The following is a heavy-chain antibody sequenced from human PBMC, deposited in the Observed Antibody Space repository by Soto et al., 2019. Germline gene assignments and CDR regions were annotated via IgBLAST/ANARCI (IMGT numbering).Heavy chain of an antibody. CDR1: GFTFSSYW. J-gene: IGHJ5*02. CDR3: AVVMGLVS. CDR2: ISSDGSIT. D-gene: IGHD2-21*01. V-gene: IGHV3-74*01. Sequence: GGSLRLSCAASGFTFSSYWMHWVRQAPGKGLVWVSHISSDGSITGYVDSVKGRFTISRNNAKNTLYLQVNSLRAEDTAVYYCAVVMGLVSWGQGALVTVSS.